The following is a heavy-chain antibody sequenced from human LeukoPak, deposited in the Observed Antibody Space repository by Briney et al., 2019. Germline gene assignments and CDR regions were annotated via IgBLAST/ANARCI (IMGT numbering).Heavy chain of an antibody. D-gene: IGHD2-21*01. V-gene: IGHV3-53*01. Sequence: PGGSLRLSCAASGFTVSSNYMSWVRQAPGKGLEWVSVIYSGGSTYYADSVEGRFTISRDNSKNTLYLQMNSLRAEDTAVYYCAREGPPTYSTRGDYWGQGTLVTVSS. CDR1: GFTVSSNY. CDR3: AREGPPTYSTRGDY. J-gene: IGHJ4*02. CDR2: IYSGGST.